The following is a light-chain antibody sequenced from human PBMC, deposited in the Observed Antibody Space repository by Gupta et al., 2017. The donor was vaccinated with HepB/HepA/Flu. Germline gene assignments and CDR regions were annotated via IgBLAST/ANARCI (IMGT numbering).Light chain of an antibody. J-gene: IGLJ3*02. Sequence: QTVVTQALSFAESLGWKATLTCGLSSGSVSTTYYPSWYQQTPGQAPRTLIYSTDTRSSGVPDRFSGSILGNKAALTITGAQADDESDYYCVLYMGGGIWVFGGGTKLTVL. V-gene: IGLV8-61*01. CDR2: STD. CDR3: VLYMGGGIWV. CDR1: SGSVSTTYY.